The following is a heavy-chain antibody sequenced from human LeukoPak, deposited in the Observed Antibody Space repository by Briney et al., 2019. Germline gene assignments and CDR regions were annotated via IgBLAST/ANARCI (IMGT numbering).Heavy chain of an antibody. CDR1: GFTSDDYA. J-gene: IGHJ4*02. CDR2: ISGDGGST. V-gene: IGHV3-43*02. D-gene: IGHD1-26*01. CDR3: AKDLIVGATRGYYFDY. Sequence: GGSLRLSCAASGFTSDDYAMHWVRQAPGKGLEWVSLISGDGGSTYYADSVKGRFTISRDNSKNSLYLQMNSLRTEDTALYYCAKDLIVGATRGYYFDYWGQGTLVTVSS.